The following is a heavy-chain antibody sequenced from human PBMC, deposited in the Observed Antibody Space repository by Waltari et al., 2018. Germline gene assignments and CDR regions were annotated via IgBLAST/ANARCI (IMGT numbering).Heavy chain of an antibody. CDR1: GSPISDYY. CDR2: IYTSGST. V-gene: IGHV4-4*07. Sequence: LQKSRPRLPKPSEWLCLTCTVSGSPISDYYRSRARQSARKGLEWIGRIYTSGSTNYNPSLKSRVTMSVDTSKNQFSLKLSSVTAADTAVYYCARDAKLLWFGEFSDAFDIWGQGTMVTVSS. CDR3: ARDAKLLWFGEFSDAFDI. J-gene: IGHJ3*02. D-gene: IGHD3-10*01.